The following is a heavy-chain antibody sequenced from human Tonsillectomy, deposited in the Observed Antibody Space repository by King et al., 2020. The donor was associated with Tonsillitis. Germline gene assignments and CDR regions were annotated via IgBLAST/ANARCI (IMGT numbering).Heavy chain of an antibody. Sequence: QLVQSGAEVKKPGSSVKVSCKASGGTFSSYAISWVRQAPGQGLEWMGGIIPIFGTANYAQKFQGRVTITADESTSTAYMELSSLRSEDTAVYYCARDPPDRYYDILTGYYSGKEYFQHWGQGTLVTVSS. J-gene: IGHJ1*01. CDR2: IIPIFGTA. D-gene: IGHD3-9*01. CDR3: ARDPPDRYYDILTGYYSGKEYFQH. CDR1: GGTFSSYA. V-gene: IGHV1-69*01.